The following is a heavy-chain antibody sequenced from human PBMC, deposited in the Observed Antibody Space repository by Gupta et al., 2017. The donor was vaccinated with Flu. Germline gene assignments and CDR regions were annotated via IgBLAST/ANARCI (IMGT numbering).Heavy chain of an antibody. V-gene: IGHV3-23*01. Sequence: EVQLLESGGGLVQPGGSLRLSCAASGFTFSSYARSWVRRAPGKGLEWVSAISGSGGSTYYADSVKGRFTISRDNSKNTLYLQMKSLRAEDTAVYYCAKYNSGWYYFDYWGQGTLVTVSS. J-gene: IGHJ4*02. D-gene: IGHD6-19*01. CDR1: GFTFSSYA. CDR2: ISGSGGST. CDR3: AKYNSGWYYFDY.